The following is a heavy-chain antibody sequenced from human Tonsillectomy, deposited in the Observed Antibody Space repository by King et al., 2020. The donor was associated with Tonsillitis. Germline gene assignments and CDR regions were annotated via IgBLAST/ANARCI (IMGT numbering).Heavy chain of an antibody. CDR3: AKGAAAALYYYYGMGV. Sequence: VQLVESGGGLVQPGRSLRLSCAASGFTFDDYAMHWVRQAPGKGLEWVSGISWNSGSIDYADSVKGRFTISRDNAKNSLYLQMNSLRAEDTALYYCAKGAAAALYYYYGMGVWGRGTTVTVSS. CDR2: ISWNSGSI. D-gene: IGHD6-13*01. V-gene: IGHV3-9*01. J-gene: IGHJ6*02. CDR1: GFTFDDYA.